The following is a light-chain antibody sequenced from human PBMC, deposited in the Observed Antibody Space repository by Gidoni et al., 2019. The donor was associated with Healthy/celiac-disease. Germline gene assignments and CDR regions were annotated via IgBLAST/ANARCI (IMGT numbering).Light chain of an antibody. CDR3: MQALQTPLT. Sequence: DIVMTQSPLSLPVTPGGPASIPCRASQGLLHSNGYNYLDWYLQKPGQSPQLLNYVGYKRASGVPDRFSGSGSGTDFTLKISRVEDEDVGFYYCMQALQTPLTFGGGTKVEIK. V-gene: IGKV2-28*01. J-gene: IGKJ4*01. CDR1: QGLLHSNGYNY. CDR2: VGY.